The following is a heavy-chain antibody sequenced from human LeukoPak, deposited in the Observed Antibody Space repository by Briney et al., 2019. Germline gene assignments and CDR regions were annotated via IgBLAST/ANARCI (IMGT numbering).Heavy chain of an antibody. CDR2: ISGSGGST. J-gene: IGHJ4*02. V-gene: IGHV3-23*01. Sequence: GGALRLSCAASGFTFSSYAVSWVRQAPGKGLEWVSAISGSGGSTYYADSVKGRFTISRENSKNTLYLQMNSLRAEDTAVYYCAKGLAGGPYYFDYWGQGTLVTVSS. CDR1: GFTFSSYA. CDR3: AKGLAGGPYYFDY. D-gene: IGHD7-27*01.